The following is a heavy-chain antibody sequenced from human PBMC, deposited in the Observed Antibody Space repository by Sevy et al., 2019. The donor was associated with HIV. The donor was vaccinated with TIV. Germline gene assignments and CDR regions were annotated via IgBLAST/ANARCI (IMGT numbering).Heavy chain of an antibody. D-gene: IGHD6-13*01. CDR2: ISYDGSYK. Sequence: SLRLSCAASGFAFNRYSPYWVRQPPGKGLEWVAAISYDGSYKYYADSVKGRFTISRDNSKNTLYLQMNSLRTEDTAVYYCARDAAEGPYSSSWYSNWLDPWGQGTLVTVS. V-gene: IGHV3-30*04. J-gene: IGHJ5*02. CDR1: GFAFNRYS. CDR3: ARDAAEGPYSSSWYSNWLDP.